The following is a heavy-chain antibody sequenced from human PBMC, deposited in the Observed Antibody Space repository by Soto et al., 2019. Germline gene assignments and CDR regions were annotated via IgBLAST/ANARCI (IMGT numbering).Heavy chain of an antibody. Sequence: QVQLVQSGAEVKKPGASVKVSCKTSGYDFFKYNMHWVRQAPGQGLEWMGVINPNGGYTRHAQKFQGRVIMTRATSLKIVYMELSGLTSADTAMYYCTRADSDVVILPDVRPLFDLWGQGALVTVSS. CDR3: TRADSDVVILPDVRPLFDL. J-gene: IGHJ4*02. CDR2: INPNGGYT. V-gene: IGHV1-46*01. D-gene: IGHD2-21*02. CDR1: GYDFFKYN.